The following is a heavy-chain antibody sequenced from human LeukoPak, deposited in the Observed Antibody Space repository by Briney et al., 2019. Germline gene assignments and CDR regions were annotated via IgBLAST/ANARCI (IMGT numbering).Heavy chain of an antibody. CDR2: INPNSGVT. CDR1: GYTFSGFY. Sequence: ASVKVSCKASGYTFSGFYIHWVRQAPGQGLEWMGWINPNSGVTNYAQKLQGRVTITRDTSIDTAYMQLSRLRSDDTAVYYCARDPYNWNDAVMTLDYYMDVWGKGTTVTVSS. CDR3: ARDPYNWNDAVMTLDYYMDV. V-gene: IGHV1-2*02. D-gene: IGHD1-20*01. J-gene: IGHJ6*03.